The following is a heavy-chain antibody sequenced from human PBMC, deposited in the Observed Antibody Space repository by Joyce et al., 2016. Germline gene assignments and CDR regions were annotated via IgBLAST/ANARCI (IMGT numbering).Heavy chain of an antibody. CDR1: GGNMYNYF. CDR2: IYSSGGT. CDR3: ARAPRARDCGGDCYPDS. V-gene: IGHV4-59*08. D-gene: IGHD2-21*02. Sequence: QVQLQESGPGLVKASETLSLTCTVSGGNMYNYFWTWILQSPGKGLEWIGYIYSSGGTHYDPSLKGRVTISVDTSRVQFSLELTSVTAADTAVYFCARAPRARDCGGDCYPDSWGQGALVTVSS. J-gene: IGHJ4*02.